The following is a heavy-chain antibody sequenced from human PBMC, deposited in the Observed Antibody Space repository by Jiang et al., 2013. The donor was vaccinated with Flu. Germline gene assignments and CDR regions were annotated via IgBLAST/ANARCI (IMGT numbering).Heavy chain of an antibody. D-gene: IGHD2-2*01. J-gene: IGHJ5*02. CDR3: ARAIVVVPAATPTESWFDP. CDR1: GYTFTGYY. Sequence: SGAEVKKPGASVKVSCKASGYTFTGYYMHWVRQAPGQGLEWMGWINPNSGGTNYAQKFQGWVTMTRDTSISTAYMELSRLRSDDTAVYYCARAIVVVPAATPTESWFDPWGQGTLVTVSS. CDR2: INPNSGGT. V-gene: IGHV1-2*04.